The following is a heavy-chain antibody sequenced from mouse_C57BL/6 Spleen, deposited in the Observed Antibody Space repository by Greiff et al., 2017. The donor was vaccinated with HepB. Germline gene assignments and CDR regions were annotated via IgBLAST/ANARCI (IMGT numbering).Heavy chain of an antibody. J-gene: IGHJ1*03. Sequence: VQLQQSGAELARPGASVKLSCKASGYTFTSYGISWVKQRTGQGLEWIGEIYPRSGNTYYNEKFKGKATLTADKSSSTAYMELRSLTSEDSAVYFCARRITTGYWYFDVWGTGTTVTVSS. CDR2: IYPRSGNT. CDR1: GYTFTSYG. V-gene: IGHV1-81*01. D-gene: IGHD1-1*01. CDR3: ARRITTGYWYFDV.